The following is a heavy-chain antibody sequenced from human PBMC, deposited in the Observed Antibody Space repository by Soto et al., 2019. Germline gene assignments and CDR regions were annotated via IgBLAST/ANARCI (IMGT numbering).Heavy chain of an antibody. V-gene: IGHV3-30*04. CDR2: ISHDGRSE. CDR3: VRGQTTVRSRGWFDP. CDR1: GFTFSSYA. Sequence: ESGGGVVQPGRSLRLSCAASGFTFSSYATHWVRQTPGRGLEWVAVISHDGRSEYYADSAKGRFSISRDTSRKTLYLQMDSLRPEDTAVYYCVRGQTTVRSRGWFDPWGQGTQVTVSS. D-gene: IGHD4-17*01. J-gene: IGHJ5*02.